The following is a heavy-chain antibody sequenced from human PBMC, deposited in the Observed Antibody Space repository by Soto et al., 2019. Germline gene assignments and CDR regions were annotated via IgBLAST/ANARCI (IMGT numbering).Heavy chain of an antibody. CDR2: ISGYNSNT. J-gene: IGHJ3*02. V-gene: IGHV1-18*01. CDR3: ASRGSSSWYSVNAFDI. D-gene: IGHD6-13*01. CDR1: GYTFSSYG. Sequence: QVQLVQSGAEVKKPGASVKVSCKASGYTFSSYGISSVRQAPGQGLEWMGWISGYNSNTNYAQKLQGRVTMSTDTSTSTAYMELRSLRSDDTAVYYCASRGSSSWYSVNAFDIWGQGTMVTVSS.